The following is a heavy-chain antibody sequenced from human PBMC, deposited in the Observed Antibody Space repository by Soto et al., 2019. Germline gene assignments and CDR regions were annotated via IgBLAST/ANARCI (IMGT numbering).Heavy chain of an antibody. Sequence: GGSLRLSCAASGFTFSSYGMHWVRQAPGKGLEWVAVISYDGSNKYYADSVKGRFTISRDNSKNTLYLQMNSLRAEDTAVYYCARDLREDIVVVVAAISAFDPWGQGTLVTVSS. CDR2: ISYDGSNK. D-gene: IGHD2-15*01. CDR1: GFTFSSYG. CDR3: ARDLREDIVVVVAAISAFDP. J-gene: IGHJ5*02. V-gene: IGHV3-30*19.